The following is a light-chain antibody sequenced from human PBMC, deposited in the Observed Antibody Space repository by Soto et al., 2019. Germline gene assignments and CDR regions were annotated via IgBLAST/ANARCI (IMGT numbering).Light chain of an antibody. Sequence: DIQMTQSPSTLSASVGDRVTITCRASQSISSWLAWYQQKTGKAPKILIYKASSLESGVPSRFSGSGSGTELTLTISSLQPDDFATYYCQKYHSSSLTCGQGTRLEIK. CDR1: QSISSW. V-gene: IGKV1-5*03. CDR2: KAS. CDR3: QKYHSSSLT. J-gene: IGKJ5*01.